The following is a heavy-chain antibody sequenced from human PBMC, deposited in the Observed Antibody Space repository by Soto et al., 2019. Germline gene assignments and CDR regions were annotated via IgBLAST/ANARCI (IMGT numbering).Heavy chain of an antibody. J-gene: IGHJ6*03. CDR1: GGSISSYY. CDR2: IYYSGST. Sequence: SETLSLTCTVSGGSISSYYWSWIRQPPGKGLEWIGYIYYSGSTNYNPSLKSRVTISVDTSKNQFSLKLSSVTAADTAVYYCARHYDILNGPDYYYYYYYMDVWGKGTTVTVSS. D-gene: IGHD3-9*01. V-gene: IGHV4-59*08. CDR3: ARHYDILNGPDYYYYYYYMDV.